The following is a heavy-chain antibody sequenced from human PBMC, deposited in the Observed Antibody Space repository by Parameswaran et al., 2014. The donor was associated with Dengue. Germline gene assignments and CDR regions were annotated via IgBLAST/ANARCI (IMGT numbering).Heavy chain of an antibody. CDR1: GGSISSSNW. Sequence: ASETLSLTCAVSGGSISSSNWWSWAASPQEGAGVDWGNLSYGSTNYNPSLKSRVTISVDKSKNQFSLKLSSVTAADTAVYYCARDGKRYGDYYYGMDVWGQGTTVTVSS. CDR3: ARDGKRYGDYYYGMDV. CDR2: LSYGST. J-gene: IGHJ6*02. V-gene: IGHV4-4*02. D-gene: IGHD4-17*01.